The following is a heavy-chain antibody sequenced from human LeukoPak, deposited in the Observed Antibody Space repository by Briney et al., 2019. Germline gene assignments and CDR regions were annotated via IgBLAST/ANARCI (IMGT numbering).Heavy chain of an antibody. CDR3: ARDRGWAGYTYGFYY. J-gene: IGHJ4*02. CDR2: IIPIFGTA. D-gene: IGHD5-18*01. Sequence: SVKVSCKASGYTFTSYGISWVRQAPGQGLEWMGGIIPIFGTANYAQKFQGRVTITADESTSTAYMELSSLRSEDTAVYYCARDRGWAGYTYGFYYWGQGTLVTVSS. CDR1: GYTFTSYG. V-gene: IGHV1-69*13.